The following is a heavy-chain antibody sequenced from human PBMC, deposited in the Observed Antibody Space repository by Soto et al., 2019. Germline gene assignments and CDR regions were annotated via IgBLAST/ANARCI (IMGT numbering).Heavy chain of an antibody. CDR1: GFTFGSYW. CDR3: ARDIAFMTSVTTSYYYYMDV. Sequence: PGGSLRLSCAASGFTFGSYWMSWVRQAPGKGLEWVANIKQDGTERYSVDFVKGRFTISRDNAKNSLYLEINSLRAEDTAVYYCARDIAFMTSVTTSYYYYMDVWGKGTTVTVSS. V-gene: IGHV3-7*01. D-gene: IGHD4-17*01. J-gene: IGHJ6*03. CDR2: IKQDGTER.